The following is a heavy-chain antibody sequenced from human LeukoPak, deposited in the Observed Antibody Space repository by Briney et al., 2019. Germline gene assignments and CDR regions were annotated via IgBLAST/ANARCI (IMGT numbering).Heavy chain of an antibody. D-gene: IGHD2-8*01. CDR1: GYTFTSHY. J-gene: IGHJ5*02. Sequence: ASVKVSCKASGYTFTSHYMHWVRQAPAQGLEWMGLISAYNANRNYAQKLQGRVTMTTDTSTSTAYMELRSLRSDDTAVYYCARDPLLGQLMVYATDGFDPWGQGTLVTVSS. CDR3: ARDPLLGQLMVYATDGFDP. CDR2: ISAYNANR. V-gene: IGHV1-18*04.